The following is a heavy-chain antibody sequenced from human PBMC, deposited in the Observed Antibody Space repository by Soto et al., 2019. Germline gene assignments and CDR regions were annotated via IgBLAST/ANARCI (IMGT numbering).Heavy chain of an antibody. CDR1: GFTFSSYG. CDR3: AKDLGGTVTRIYYFDY. J-gene: IGHJ4*02. CDR2: ISYDGSNK. V-gene: IGHV3-30*18. Sequence: GGSLRLSCAASGFTFSSYGMHWVRQAPGKGLEWVAVISYDGSNKDYADSVKGRFTISRDNSKSTLYLQMNSLRAEDTAVYYCAKDLGGTVTRIYYFDYWGQGTLVTVSS. D-gene: IGHD4-17*01.